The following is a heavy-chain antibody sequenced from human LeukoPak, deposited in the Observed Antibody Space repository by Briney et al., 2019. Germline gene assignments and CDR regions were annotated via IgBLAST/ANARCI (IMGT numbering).Heavy chain of an antibody. Sequence: SSETLSLTCAASGYSISSGYYWGWIRQPPGKGLEWFGSIYHSGSTYYNPSLKSRVTISVDTSKNQFSLKLSSVTAADTAVYYCARRNRSSSWRYYFDYWGQGTLVTVSS. CDR2: IYHSGST. V-gene: IGHV4-38-2*01. CDR3: ARRNRSSSWRYYFDY. CDR1: GYSISSGYY. D-gene: IGHD6-13*01. J-gene: IGHJ4*02.